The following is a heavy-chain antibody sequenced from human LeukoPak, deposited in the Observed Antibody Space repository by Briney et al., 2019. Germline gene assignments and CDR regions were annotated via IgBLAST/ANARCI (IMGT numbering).Heavy chain of an antibody. V-gene: IGHV3-66*01. D-gene: IGHD3-16*01. Sequence: ETLSLTCAVYGGSFSGYYWSWIRQPPGKGLEWVSVIYSGGSTYYADSVKGRFTISRDNSKNTLYLQMNSLRAEDTAVYYCATLTFYIDSWGQGALVAVSS. CDR3: ATLTFYIDS. CDR1: GGSFSGYY. J-gene: IGHJ4*02. CDR2: IYSGGST.